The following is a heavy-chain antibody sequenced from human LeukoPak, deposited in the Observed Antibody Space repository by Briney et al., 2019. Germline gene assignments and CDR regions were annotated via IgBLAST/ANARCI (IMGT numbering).Heavy chain of an antibody. V-gene: IGHV3-33*01. Sequence: PGGSLRLSCAASGFTFSNYGMHWVRQAPGKGLEWVALIWFDGSKKNYADSAKGRFTISRDNSKSTLYLQMNSLRAEDTAMYYCARADYDFWSGYTGGLEDYYYYYMDVWGEGTTVTVSS. CDR1: GFTFSNYG. CDR3: ARADYDFWSGYTGGLEDYYYYYMDV. CDR2: IWFDGSKK. J-gene: IGHJ6*03. D-gene: IGHD3-3*01.